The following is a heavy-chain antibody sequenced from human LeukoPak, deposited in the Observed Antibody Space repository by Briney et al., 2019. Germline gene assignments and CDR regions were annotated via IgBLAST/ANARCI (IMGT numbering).Heavy chain of an antibody. Sequence: SSVNVSCKASGCTFSSYAISWVRQAPGQGREWMGGIIPIFGTANYAKKFQGRVTIIADESTSTDYMELSSLRSEDTAVYYCVSDCTNGVCPFDYWGQGTLVTVSS. V-gene: IGHV1-69*01. J-gene: IGHJ4*02. D-gene: IGHD2-8*01. CDR2: IIPIFGTA. CDR1: GCTFSSYA. CDR3: VSDCTNGVCPFDY.